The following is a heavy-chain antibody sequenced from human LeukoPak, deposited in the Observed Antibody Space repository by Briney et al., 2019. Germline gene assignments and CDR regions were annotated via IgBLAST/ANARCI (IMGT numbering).Heavy chain of an antibody. J-gene: IGHJ4*02. CDR1: GDSISSGYY. Sequence: SETLSLTCTVSGDSISSGYYWGWIRRPPGKERGGMGIIYNGGGTSYNPSLKSRVTISEETSKNQFSLKLSSVTAADTAVYYCARGDDYVWRPKGYFDYWGQGTLVTVSS. D-gene: IGHD3-16*01. CDR2: IYNGGGT. V-gene: IGHV4-38-2*02. CDR3: ARGDDYVWRPKGYFDY.